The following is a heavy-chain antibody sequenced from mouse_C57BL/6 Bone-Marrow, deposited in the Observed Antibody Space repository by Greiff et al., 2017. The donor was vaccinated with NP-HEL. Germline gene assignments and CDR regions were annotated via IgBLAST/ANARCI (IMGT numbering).Heavy chain of an antibody. Sequence: VQLQQPGAELVRPGSSVKLSCKASGYTFTSYWMHWVKQRPIQGLEWIGNIDPSDSETHYNQKFKDKATLTVDKSSSTAYMQLSSLTSEDSAVYYCARRHYGSSSYFDYWGQGTTLTVSS. J-gene: IGHJ2*01. CDR1: GYTFTSYW. D-gene: IGHD1-1*01. V-gene: IGHV1-52*01. CDR2: IDPSDSET. CDR3: ARRHYGSSSYFDY.